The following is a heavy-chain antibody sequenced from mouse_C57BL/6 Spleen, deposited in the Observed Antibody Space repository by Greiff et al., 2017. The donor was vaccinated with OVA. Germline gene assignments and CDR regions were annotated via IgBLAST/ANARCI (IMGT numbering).Heavy chain of an antibody. D-gene: IGHD1-1*01. CDR1: GYTFTSYW. Sequence: QVQLQQPGAELVKPGASVKLSCKASGYTFTSYWMHWVKQRPGRGLEWIGRIDPNSGGTKYNEKFKSKATLTVDKPSSTAYMPLSSLTSEDSAVYYCARSGYYGSSYWYFDVWGTGTTVTVSS. CDR3: ARSGYYGSSYWYFDV. J-gene: IGHJ1*03. CDR2: IDPNSGGT. V-gene: IGHV1-72*01.